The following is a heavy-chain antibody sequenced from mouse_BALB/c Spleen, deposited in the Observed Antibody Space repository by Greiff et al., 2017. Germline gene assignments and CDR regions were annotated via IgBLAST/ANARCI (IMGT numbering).Heavy chain of an antibody. CDR3: ARSLDWYFDV. V-gene: IGHV1-39*01. CDR1: GYSFTDYI. Sequence: EVQLQQTGPELVKPGASVKISCKASGYSFTDYIMLWVKQSHGKSLEWIGNINPYYGSTSYNLKFKGKATLTVDKSSSTAYMQLNSLTSEDSAVYYCARSLDWYFDVWGAGTTVTVSS. CDR2: INPYYGST. D-gene: IGHD2-10*02. J-gene: IGHJ1*01.